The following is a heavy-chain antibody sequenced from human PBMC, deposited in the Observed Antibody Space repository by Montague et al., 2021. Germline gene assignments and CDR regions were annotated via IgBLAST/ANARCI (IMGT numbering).Heavy chain of an antibody. CDR1: GFTFSNYW. Sequence: SRRLSWAASGFTFSNYWMSWVRQAPGKGPEWVANIKQDGSEKHYVDSVKGRFTISRDNAKNSLYLQMNSLRAEDTAVYFCARDQGQGYCGGDCYVGLDYWGQGTLVTVSS. V-gene: IGHV3-7*01. CDR3: ARDQGQGYCGGDCYVGLDY. J-gene: IGHJ4*02. D-gene: IGHD2-21*01. CDR2: IKQDGSEK.